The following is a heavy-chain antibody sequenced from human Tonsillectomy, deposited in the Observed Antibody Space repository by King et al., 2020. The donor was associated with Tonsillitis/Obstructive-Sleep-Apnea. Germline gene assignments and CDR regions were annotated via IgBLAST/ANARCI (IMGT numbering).Heavy chain of an antibody. D-gene: IGHD6-13*01. CDR1: GGSFSGYY. CDR2: IYYSGST. J-gene: IGHJ3*02. CDR3: ASAGPNCFYLTQLVHDAFDI. Sequence: VQLQQWGAGLLKPSETLSLTCAVYGGSFSGYYWSWIRQPPGKGLEWIGYIYYSGSTYYNPSLKSRVTISVDTSKNQFSLKLSSVTAADTAVYYCASAGPNCFYLTQLVHDAFDIWGQGTIVTVSS. V-gene: IGHV4-34*01.